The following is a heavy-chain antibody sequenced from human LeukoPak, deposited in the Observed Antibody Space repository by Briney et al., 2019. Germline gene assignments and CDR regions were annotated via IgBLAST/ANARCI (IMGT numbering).Heavy chain of an antibody. J-gene: IGHJ4*02. D-gene: IGHD3-22*01. Sequence: PGGSLRLSCAASGFPFSDVWRSWVRQAPGKGLEWGGRIKSKADGGTSDYAAALKGIFTCSREDAKKKVYIEMKSRKTEDTAVYYCTTDWYYYDSSGYYPIFWGQGTLVTVSS. CDR1: GFPFSDVW. CDR3: TTDWYYYDSSGYYPIF. V-gene: IGHV3-15*01. CDR2: IKSKADGGTS.